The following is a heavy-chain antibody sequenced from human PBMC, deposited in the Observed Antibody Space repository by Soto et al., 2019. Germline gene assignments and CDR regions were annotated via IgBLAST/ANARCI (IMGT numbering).Heavy chain of an antibody. CDR1: GDSISSSSYY. CDR3: ARNGDCTRPGCIVGWFDP. CDR2: ISYSGST. J-gene: IGHJ5*02. Sequence: PSETLSLTCTVSGDSISSSSYYWGWIRQPPGKGLEWIGSISYSGSTYYNPSLKSRVTMSVDTSKNQFSLKLSSVTAADTAMYYCARNGDCTRPGCIVGWFDPWGPGTLVTVSS. D-gene: IGHD2-8*01. V-gene: IGHV4-39*07.